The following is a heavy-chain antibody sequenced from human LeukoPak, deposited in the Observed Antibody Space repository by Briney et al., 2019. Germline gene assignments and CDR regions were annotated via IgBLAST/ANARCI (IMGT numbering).Heavy chain of an antibody. CDR3: ARGPVGIFDY. J-gene: IGHJ4*02. Sequence: SETLSLTCAVYGGSFSGYYWGWIRQPPGKGLEWIGEINHSGSTNYNPSLKGRVTISVDTSKNQFSLKLSSVTAADTAVYYCARGPVGIFDYWGQGTLVTVSS. D-gene: IGHD2-21*01. CDR2: INHSGST. CDR1: GGSFSGYY. V-gene: IGHV4-34*01.